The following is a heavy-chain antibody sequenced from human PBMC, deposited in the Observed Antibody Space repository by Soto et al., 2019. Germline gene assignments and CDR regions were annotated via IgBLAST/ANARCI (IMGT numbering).Heavy chain of an antibody. V-gene: IGHV4-59*01. CDR2: IYYSGST. J-gene: IGHJ4*02. D-gene: IGHD2-2*01. Sequence: PSETLSLTCTVSGGSISSYYWSWIRQPPGKGLEWIGYIYYSGSTSYNPSLKSRVTISVDTSKNQFSLELRSVTAADTAVYYCARYCNSTSCSFDYWGPGTLVTVS. CDR1: GGSISSYY. CDR3: ARYCNSTSCSFDY.